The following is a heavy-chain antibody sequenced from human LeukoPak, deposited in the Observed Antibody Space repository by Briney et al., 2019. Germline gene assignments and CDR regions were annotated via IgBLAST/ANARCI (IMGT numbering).Heavy chain of an antibody. Sequence: SETLSLTCTVSGYSISSSYYWSWIRQPPGKGLEWIGYIYTSGSTNYNPSLKSRVTISVDTSKNQFSLKLSSVTAADTAVYYCARLTGGSIAAAAYYYYMDVWGKGTTVTVSS. D-gene: IGHD6-13*01. J-gene: IGHJ6*03. CDR2: IYTSGST. CDR3: ARLTGGSIAAAAYYYYMDV. CDR1: GYSISSSYY. V-gene: IGHV4-4*09.